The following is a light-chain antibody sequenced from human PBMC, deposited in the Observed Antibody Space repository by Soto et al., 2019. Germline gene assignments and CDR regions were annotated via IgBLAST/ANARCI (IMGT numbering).Light chain of an antibody. CDR3: XQYNNWPGT. CDR2: GAS. CDR1: QSVSSK. V-gene: IGKV3-15*01. J-gene: IGKJ1*01. Sequence: EIVLTQSPGTLSVSPGERATLSCRASQSVSSKLAWYQQKPGQAPRLLFYGASTGVTGIPARFSGSGSETEXXLSIXXXXXXXXXXYXXXQYNNWPGTFGQGTKVEIK.